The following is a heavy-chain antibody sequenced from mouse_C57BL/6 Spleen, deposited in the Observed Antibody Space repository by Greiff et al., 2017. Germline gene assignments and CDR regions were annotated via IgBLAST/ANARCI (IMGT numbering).Heavy chain of an antibody. J-gene: IGHJ4*01. V-gene: IGHV3-1*01. D-gene: IGHD1-1*01. CDR1: GYSITSGYD. CDR2: ISYSGST. CDR3: ASSDYGSSLYYAMDY. Sequence: DVKLQESGPGMVKPSQSLSLTCTVTGYSITSGYDWHWIRHFPGNKLEWMGYISYSGSTNYNPSLKSRISITHGTSKNHFFLKLKSVTTEDTATYYCASSDYGSSLYYAMDYWGQGTSVTVSS.